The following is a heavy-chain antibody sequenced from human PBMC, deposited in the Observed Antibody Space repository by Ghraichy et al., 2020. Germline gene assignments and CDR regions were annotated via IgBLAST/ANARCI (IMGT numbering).Heavy chain of an antibody. CDR1: SGSISTYY. Sequence: SETLSLPCTVSSGSISTYYWSWIRQPAGKGLEWIGRIYSSEDINYNPSLKSRVTMSIDTSKNQFSLKLTSVTAADTAVYYCAREATDSGYPYYFDHWGQGTLVTVSS. V-gene: IGHV4-4*07. J-gene: IGHJ4*02. CDR3: AREATDSGYPYYFDH. CDR2: IYSSEDI. D-gene: IGHD3-22*01.